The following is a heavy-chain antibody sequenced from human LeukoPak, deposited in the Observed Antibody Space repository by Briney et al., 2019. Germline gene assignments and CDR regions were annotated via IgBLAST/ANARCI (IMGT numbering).Heavy chain of an antibody. CDR3: ARASIAAAGNQNY. CDR1: GGTFSSYP. D-gene: IGHD6-13*01. CDR2: IIPILGIA. J-gene: IGHJ4*02. Sequence: SVKVSCKASGGTFSSYPISWVRQAPGQGLEWMGRIIPILGIANYAQKFQGRVTITADKSTSTAYMELSSLRSDDTAVYYCARASIAAAGNQNYWGQGTLVTVSS. V-gene: IGHV1-69*04.